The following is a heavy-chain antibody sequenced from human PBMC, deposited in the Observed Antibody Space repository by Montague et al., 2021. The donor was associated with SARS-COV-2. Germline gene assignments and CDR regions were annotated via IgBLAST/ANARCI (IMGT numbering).Heavy chain of an antibody. Sequence: SETLSLTCTVSGGSISTYFWNWIRQPAGKGLEWIGRIYSSGSTHYNPSLRSRLTMSVDTSKNQFSLRLTPVTAADTAVYYCARDQVGDFWLGDYFDYWGQGTLVTVSS. J-gene: IGHJ4*02. V-gene: IGHV4-4*07. CDR2: IYSSGST. CDR1: GGSISTYF. CDR3: ARDQVGDFWLGDYFDY. D-gene: IGHD3-3*01.